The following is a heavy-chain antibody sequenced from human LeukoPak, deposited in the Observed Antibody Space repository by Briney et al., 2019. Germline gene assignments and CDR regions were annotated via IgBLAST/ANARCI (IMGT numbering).Heavy chain of an antibody. Sequence: GASVKVSCKASGYGFGGYYMHWVRQAPGQGLEWMGWINPNSGGTNYAQKFQGRVTMTRDTSISTAYMELSRLRSDDTAVYYCARDPLQDELTPYYFDYWGQGTLVTVSS. D-gene: IGHD1-7*01. CDR2: INPNSGGT. CDR1: GYGFGGYY. V-gene: IGHV1-2*02. J-gene: IGHJ4*02. CDR3: ARDPLQDELTPYYFDY.